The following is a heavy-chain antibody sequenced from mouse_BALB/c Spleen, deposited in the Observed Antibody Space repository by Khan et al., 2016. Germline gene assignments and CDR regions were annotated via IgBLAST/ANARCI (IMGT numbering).Heavy chain of an antibody. CDR1: GISITTGNYR. CDR3: ARGDGYYFFDY. J-gene: IGHJ2*01. CDR2: IYYSGTI. Sequence: EVQLQESGPGLVKPSQTVSLTCTVTGISITTGNYRWSWIRQFPGNKLEWIGYIYYSGTIAYNPPLTSRTTITRDTSKTQFFLEMNSLTAEDTATYYCARGDGYYFFDYWGQGTTLTVSS. D-gene: IGHD2-3*01. V-gene: IGHV3-5*02.